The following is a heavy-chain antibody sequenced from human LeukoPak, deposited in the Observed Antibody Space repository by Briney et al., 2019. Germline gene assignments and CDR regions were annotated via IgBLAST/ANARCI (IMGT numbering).Heavy chain of an antibody. D-gene: IGHD4-17*01. V-gene: IGHV1-46*01. CDR1: GGTFSSYA. J-gene: IGHJ4*02. Sequence: ASVKVSCKASGGTFSSYAINWVRQAPGQGLEWMGIINPSGGSTSYAQKFQGRVTMTRDTSTSTVYMELSSLRSEDTAVYYCARGLNYGDYVNYWGQGTLVTVSS. CDR2: INPSGGST. CDR3: ARGLNYGDYVNY.